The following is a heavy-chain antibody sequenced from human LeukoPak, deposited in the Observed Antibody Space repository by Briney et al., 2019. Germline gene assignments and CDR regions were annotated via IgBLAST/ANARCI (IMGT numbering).Heavy chain of an antibody. J-gene: IGHJ6*03. CDR2: INPNSGGT. CDR3: AREMVESYMRKYSSRYYYYYMDV. CDR1: GYTFTGYY. V-gene: IGHV1-2*02. Sequence: GASVKVSCKASGYTFTGYYMHWVRQAPGQGREWMGWINPNSGGTNYAQKFQGRVTMTRDTSISTAYMELSRLRSDDTAVYYCAREMVESYMRKYSSRYYYYYMDVWGKGTTVTISS. D-gene: IGHD2-15*01.